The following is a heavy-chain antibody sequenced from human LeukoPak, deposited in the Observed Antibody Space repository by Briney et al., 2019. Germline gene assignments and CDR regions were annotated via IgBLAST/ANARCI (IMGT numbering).Heavy chain of an antibody. CDR1: GFTFSSYS. D-gene: IGHD3-3*01. V-gene: IGHV3-21*01. J-gene: IGHJ6*03. CDR3: ARDLGDYDFWSGYYYYYYMDV. Sequence: GGSLRLSCAASGFTFSSYSMNWVRQAPGKGLEWVSSISSSSSYIYYADSVKGRFTISRDNAKNSLYLQMNSLRAEDTAVYYCARDLGDYDFWSGYYYYYYMDVWGKGTTVTVSS. CDR2: ISSSSSYI.